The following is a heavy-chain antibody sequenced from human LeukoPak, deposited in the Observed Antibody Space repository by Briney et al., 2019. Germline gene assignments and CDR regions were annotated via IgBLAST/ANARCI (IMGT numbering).Heavy chain of an antibody. CDR1: GFTFSSYA. V-gene: IGHV3-23*01. CDR2: LSGSGGLT. CDR3: AKRGYYYDSGGDYYFDY. D-gene: IGHD3-22*01. Sequence: PGGSLRLSCAASGFTFSSYAMSWVRQARGTGLEWVSALSGSGGLTYYADSVKGRFTISRDNSKNTLYLQMNSLRAEDTAVYYCAKRGYYYDSGGDYYFDYWGQGTLVTVSS. J-gene: IGHJ4*02.